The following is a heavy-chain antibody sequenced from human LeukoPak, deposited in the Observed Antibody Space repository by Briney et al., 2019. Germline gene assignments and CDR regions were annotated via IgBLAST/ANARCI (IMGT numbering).Heavy chain of an antibody. Sequence: SETLSLTCTVSGGSISSYYWSWIRQPAGKGLEWIGRIYTSGSTNYNPSLKSRVTMSLDASKIQFSLKLSSVTAADTAVYYCASGGYSSGWYKVDYWGQGTLVTVSS. CDR2: IYTSGST. CDR1: GGSISSYY. D-gene: IGHD6-19*01. J-gene: IGHJ4*02. V-gene: IGHV4-4*07. CDR3: ASGGYSSGWYKVDY.